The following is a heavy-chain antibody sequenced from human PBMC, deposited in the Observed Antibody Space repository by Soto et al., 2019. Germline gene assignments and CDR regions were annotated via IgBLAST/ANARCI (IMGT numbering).Heavy chain of an antibody. J-gene: IGHJ6*02. CDR1: GGTFSSYT. CDR2: IIPILGIA. D-gene: IGHD6-13*01. V-gene: IGHV1-69*02. Sequence: QVQLVQSGAEVKKPGSSVKVSCKASGGTFSSYTISWVRQTPGQGLEWMGRIIPILGIANYAQKFQGRVTITEDKSTSTAYMELSSLRSEDTAVYYCAGTEGIAAAGAGYGMDVWGQGTTVTVSS. CDR3: AGTEGIAAAGAGYGMDV.